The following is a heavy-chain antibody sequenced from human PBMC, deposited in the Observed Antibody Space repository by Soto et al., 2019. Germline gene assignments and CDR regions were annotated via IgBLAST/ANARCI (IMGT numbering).Heavy chain of an antibody. Sequence: QVQLVESGGGVVQPGRSLRLSCAASGFTFSSYGMHWVRQAPGKGLEWVAVISYDGSNKYYADSVKGRFTISRDNSKNTLYLQMNSLRAEDTAVYYCARGDGGGDYSGLVDYWGQGTLVTVSS. D-gene: IGHD4-17*01. V-gene: IGHV3-30*03. J-gene: IGHJ4*02. CDR3: ARGDGGGDYSGLVDY. CDR2: ISYDGSNK. CDR1: GFTFSSYG.